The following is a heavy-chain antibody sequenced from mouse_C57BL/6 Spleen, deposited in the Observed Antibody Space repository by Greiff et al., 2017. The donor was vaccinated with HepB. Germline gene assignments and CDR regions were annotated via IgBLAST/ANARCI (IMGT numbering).Heavy chain of an antibody. CDR2: ISYDGSN. V-gene: IGHV3-6*01. CDR1: GYSITSGYY. J-gene: IGHJ3*01. Sequence: EVKLMESGPGLVKPSQSLSLTCSVTGYSITSGYYWNWIRQFPGNKLEWMGYISYDGSNNYNPSLKNRISITRDTSKNQFFLKLNSVTTEDTATYYCAGSNPTWFAYWGQGTLVTVSA. CDR3: AGSNPTWFAY. D-gene: IGHD2-5*01.